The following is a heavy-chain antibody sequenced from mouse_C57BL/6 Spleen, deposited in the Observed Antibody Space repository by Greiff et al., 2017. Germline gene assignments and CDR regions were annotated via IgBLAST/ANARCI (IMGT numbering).Heavy chain of an antibody. CDR2: IHPSDSDT. V-gene: IGHV1-74*01. J-gene: IGHJ4*01. CDR3: AMYYGMPSLYAMDY. D-gene: IGHD1-1*01. CDR1: GYTFTSYW. Sequence: QVQLQQPGAELVKPGASVKVSCKASGYTFTSYWMHWVKQRPGQGLEWIGRIHPSDSDTNYNQKFKGKATLTVDKSSSTAYMQLSSLTSEDSAVYYCAMYYGMPSLYAMDYWGQGTSVTVSS.